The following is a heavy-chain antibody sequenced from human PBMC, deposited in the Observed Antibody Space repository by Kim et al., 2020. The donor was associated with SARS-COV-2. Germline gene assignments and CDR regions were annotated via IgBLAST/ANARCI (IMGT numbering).Heavy chain of an antibody. Sequence: SGPTLVDPSQTLTVTCTFSGFSLGTGGMHINWLRQAPGKALEWLASVDWDGNKYFSSSWGTGLFISTDTSENRIFFTLTDVGPLDTATYYCARTVNLNAGLDAWGQGTMVTVSS. CDR2: VDWDGNK. CDR3: ARTVNLNAGLDA. J-gene: IGHJ3*01. D-gene: IGHD2-2*01. CDR1: GFSLGTGGMH. V-gene: IGHV2-70*01.